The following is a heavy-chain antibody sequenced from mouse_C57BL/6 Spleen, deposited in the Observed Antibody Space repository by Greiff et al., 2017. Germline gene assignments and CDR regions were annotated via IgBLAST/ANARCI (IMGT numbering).Heavy chain of an antibody. CDR3: ARSPYGYDRIYWYFDV. V-gene: IGHV3-8*01. J-gene: IGHJ1*03. CDR2: ISYSGST. CDR1: GYSITSDY. D-gene: IGHD2-2*01. Sequence: DVQLQESGPGLAKPSQTLSLTCSVTGYSITSDYWNWIRKFPGNKLEYMGYISYSGSTYYNPSLKSRISITRDTSKNQYYLQLNSVTTEDTATYYCARSPYGYDRIYWYFDVWGTGTTVTVSS.